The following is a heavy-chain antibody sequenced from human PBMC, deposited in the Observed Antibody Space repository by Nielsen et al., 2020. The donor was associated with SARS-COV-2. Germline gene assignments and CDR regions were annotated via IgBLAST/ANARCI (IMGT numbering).Heavy chain of an antibody. CDR3: AKDHDILTGYLYYYYYYGMDV. J-gene: IGHJ6*02. CDR1: GFTFSSYA. Sequence: GESLKISCAASGFTFSSYAMSWVRQAPGKGLEWVSAISGSGGSTYYADSVKGRFTISRDNSKNTLYLQMNSLRAEDTAVYYCAKDHDILTGYLYYYYYYGMDVWGQGTTVTVSS. CDR2: ISGSGGST. D-gene: IGHD3-9*01. V-gene: IGHV3-23*01.